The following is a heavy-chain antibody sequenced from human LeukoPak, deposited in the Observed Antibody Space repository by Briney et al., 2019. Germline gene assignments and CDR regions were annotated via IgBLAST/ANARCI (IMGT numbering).Heavy chain of an antibody. J-gene: IGHJ4*02. CDR3: ARSPRTAAATDY. V-gene: IGHV4-39*07. D-gene: IGHD6-13*01. Sequence: SETLSLTCTVSGGSIGSSSYYWGWIRQPPGKGLEWIGSIYYSGSTYYNPSLKSRVTISVDTSKNQFSLKLSSVTAADTAVYYCARSPRTAAATDYWGQGTLVTVSS. CDR2: IYYSGST. CDR1: GGSIGSSSYY.